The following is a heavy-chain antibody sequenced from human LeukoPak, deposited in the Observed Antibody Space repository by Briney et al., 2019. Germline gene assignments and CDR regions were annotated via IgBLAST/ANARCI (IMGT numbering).Heavy chain of an antibody. V-gene: IGHV4-59*08. J-gene: IGHJ6*02. D-gene: IGHD6-13*01. Sequence: SETLSLSCTVSGGSIITYYWSWIRQPAGKGLEWIGYIYYSGSTNYNPSLKSRVTISVDTSKNQFSLKLSSVTAADTAVYYCARLAIAAAGHYYYYGMDVWGQGTTVTVSS. CDR1: GGSIITYY. CDR2: IYYSGST. CDR3: ARLAIAAAGHYYYYGMDV.